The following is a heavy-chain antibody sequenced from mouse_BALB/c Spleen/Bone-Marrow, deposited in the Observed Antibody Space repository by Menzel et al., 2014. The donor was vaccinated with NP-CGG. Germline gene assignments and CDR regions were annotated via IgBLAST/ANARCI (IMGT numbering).Heavy chain of an antibody. D-gene: IGHD1-1*01. CDR2: ISYSGST. J-gene: IGHJ3*01. Sequence: EVNLAESGPSLVKPSQTLSLTCSVTGDSITSGYWNWIRKFPGNKLEYMGYISYSGSTYYNPSLKSRISITRNTSKNQYYLQLNSVTTEDTATYYCASPLITTVVAPFAYWGQGTLVTVSA. CDR1: GDSITSGY. V-gene: IGHV3-8*02. CDR3: ASPLITTVVAPFAY.